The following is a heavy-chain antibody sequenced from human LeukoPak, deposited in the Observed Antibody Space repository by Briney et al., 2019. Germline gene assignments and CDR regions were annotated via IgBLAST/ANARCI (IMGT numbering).Heavy chain of an antibody. CDR1: GFTFSSYG. CDR2: IRYDGSNK. CDR3: AKDSLYYDSSGLVPFDY. J-gene: IGHJ4*02. D-gene: IGHD3-22*01. Sequence: GGSLRLSCAASGFTFSSYGMHWVRQAPGKGLEWVAFIRYDGSNKYYADSVEGRFTISRDNSKNTLYLQMSSLRAEDTAVYYCAKDSLYYDSSGLVPFDYWGQGTLVTVSS. V-gene: IGHV3-30*02.